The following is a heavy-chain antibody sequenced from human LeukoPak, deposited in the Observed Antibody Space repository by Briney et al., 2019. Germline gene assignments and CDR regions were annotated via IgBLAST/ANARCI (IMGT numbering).Heavy chain of an antibody. CDR1: GGTFSSYA. CDR2: IIPIFGTA. V-gene: IGHV1-69*01. Sequence: SVKVSCKASGGTFSSYAISWVRQAPGQGLEWMGGIIPIFGTANYAQKFQGRVTITADESTSTAYMELSSLRSEDTAAYYCAYGSGSQNAGELDYWGQGTLVTVSS. D-gene: IGHD3-10*01. J-gene: IGHJ4*02. CDR3: AYGSGSQNAGELDY.